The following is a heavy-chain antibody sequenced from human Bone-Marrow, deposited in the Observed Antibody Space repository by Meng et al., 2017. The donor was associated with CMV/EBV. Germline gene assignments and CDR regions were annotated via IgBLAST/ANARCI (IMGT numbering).Heavy chain of an antibody. CDR2: IRYDGSNK. V-gene: IGHV3-30*02. J-gene: IGHJ6*02. D-gene: IGHD6-13*01. Sequence: GGSLRLSCAASGFTFSSYGMHWVRQAPGKGLEWVAFIRYDGSNKYYADSVKGRFTISRDNSKNTLYLQMSSLRAEDTAVYYCAGGYSSSWWSGFGSYYYYGMDVWGQGTTVTVSS. CDR1: GFTFSSYG. CDR3: AGGYSSSWWSGFGSYYYYGMDV.